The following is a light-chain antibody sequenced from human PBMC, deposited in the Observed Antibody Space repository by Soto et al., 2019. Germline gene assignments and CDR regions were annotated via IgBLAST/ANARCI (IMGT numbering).Light chain of an antibody. CDR2: GAS. V-gene: IGKV1-6*01. Sequence: AIQMTQSPSSLSASVGDRVTITCRASQGIRNDLGWYQQKPGKAPKLLIYGASSLQSGVPSRFSGSGSGSDFTLTISSLQPEDFATYYCLQDYNFPWTFDQGTKVEIK. CDR1: QGIRND. CDR3: LQDYNFPWT. J-gene: IGKJ1*01.